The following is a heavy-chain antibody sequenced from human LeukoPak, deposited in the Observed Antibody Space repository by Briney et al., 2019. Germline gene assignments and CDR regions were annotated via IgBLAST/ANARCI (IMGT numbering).Heavy chain of an antibody. V-gene: IGHV1-69*13. CDR3: ARGPRGRGYCSSTSCYGPFDY. CDR2: IIPIFGTA. Sequence: SGKVSCKASGGTFSRYAISWVRQAPGQGLEWMGGIIPIFGTANYAQKFQGRVTITADESTSTAYMELSSLRSEDTAVYYCARGPRGRGYCSSTSCYGPFDYWGQGTLVTVSS. CDR1: GGTFSRYA. J-gene: IGHJ4*02. D-gene: IGHD2-2*01.